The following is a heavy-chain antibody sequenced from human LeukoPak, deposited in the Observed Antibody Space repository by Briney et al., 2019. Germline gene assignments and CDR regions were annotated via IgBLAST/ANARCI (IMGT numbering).Heavy chain of an antibody. Sequence: TGGSLRLSYAASGFTFSNAWMSWVRQAPGKGLEWVGRIKSKTDGGTTDYAAPVKGRFTISRDDSKNTLYLQMNSLKTEDTAVYYCTTDQDYGGNPPDAFDIWGQGTMVTVSS. CDR3: TTDQDYGGNPPDAFDI. D-gene: IGHD4-23*01. J-gene: IGHJ3*02. CDR1: GFTFSNAW. V-gene: IGHV3-15*01. CDR2: IKSKTDGGTT.